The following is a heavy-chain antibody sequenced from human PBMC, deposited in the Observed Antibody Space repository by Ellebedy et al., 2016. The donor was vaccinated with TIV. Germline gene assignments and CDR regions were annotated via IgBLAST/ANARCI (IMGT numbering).Heavy chain of an antibody. CDR3: ARAVAAVGGYYFDF. J-gene: IGHJ2*01. V-gene: IGHV3-11*04. CDR2: ISVDGGAT. Sequence: GESLKISCAASGFRFSDYYMTWIRQAPGRGLEWISYISVDGGATYYSDSVKGRFTISRDNTKNSLYLQMNSLRAEDTAVYYCARAVAAVGGYYFDFWGRGTLVTVSS. CDR1: GFRFSDYY. D-gene: IGHD6-19*01.